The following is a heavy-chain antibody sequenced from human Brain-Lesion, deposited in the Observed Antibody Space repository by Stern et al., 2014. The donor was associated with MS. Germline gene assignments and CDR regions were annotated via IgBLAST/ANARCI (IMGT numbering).Heavy chain of an antibody. Sequence: VQLEASGGVVAQPGGSLRLSCAASGFTFDDYAMHWVRQAPGKGLEWVSLITWDGGSTSYTDSVKGRFSISRDNRKSFLYLQMNSLRPEDTALYYCAGGLGFWGRGTLVTVSS. CDR2: ITWDGGST. J-gene: IGHJ4*02. V-gene: IGHV3-43D*03. CDR1: GFTFDDYA. CDR3: AGGLGF. D-gene: IGHD2-21*01.